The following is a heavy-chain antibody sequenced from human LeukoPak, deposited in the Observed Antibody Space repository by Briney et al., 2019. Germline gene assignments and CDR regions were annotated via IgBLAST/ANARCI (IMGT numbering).Heavy chain of an antibody. CDR3: ARTPEFDP. Sequence: GSSVKFSCKASGGTFSSYAISWVRQAPGQGLEWMGRIVPILGIANYAQKFQGRVTITADKSTSTAYMELSSLRSEDTAVYYCARTPEFDPWGQGTLVTVSS. CDR2: IVPILGIA. D-gene: IGHD1-14*01. V-gene: IGHV1-69*04. J-gene: IGHJ5*02. CDR1: GGTFSSYA.